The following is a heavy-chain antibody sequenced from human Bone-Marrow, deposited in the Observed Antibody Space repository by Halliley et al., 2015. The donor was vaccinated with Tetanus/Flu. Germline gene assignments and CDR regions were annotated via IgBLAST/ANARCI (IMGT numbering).Heavy chain of an antibody. CDR3: ARHGDDTGGCLCYLYGMDV. D-gene: IGHD7-27*01. J-gene: IGHJ6*02. CDR1: GYSFSTYW. CDR2: IDPGDSDA. Sequence: QLVQSGAEVEKPGESLKISCKGSGYSFSTYWIAWVRQMPGKGLEWMGIIDPGDSDARSSPSFEGQVTISVDKSISTAYLQWSSPEAPDTALDSWARHGDDTGGCLCYLYGMDVWGQGTPVTVSS. V-gene: IGHV5-51*01.